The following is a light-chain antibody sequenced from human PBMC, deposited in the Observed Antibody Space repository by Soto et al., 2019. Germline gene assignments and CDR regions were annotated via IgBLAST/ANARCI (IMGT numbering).Light chain of an antibody. CDR1: QSVSSNY. Sequence: EIVLTQSPGTLSLSPGERATLSCRASQSVSSNYLAWYQQKSGQAPRLLIYGISSRATGIPDRFSGSGSGTDFPLTISRLEPEDFAVYYCQQYGTSRTFGQGTKVEIK. V-gene: IGKV3-20*01. CDR3: QQYGTSRT. J-gene: IGKJ1*01. CDR2: GIS.